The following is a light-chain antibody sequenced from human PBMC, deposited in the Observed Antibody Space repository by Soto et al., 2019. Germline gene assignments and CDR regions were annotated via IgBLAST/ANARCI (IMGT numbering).Light chain of an antibody. CDR1: QAIRTA. Sequence: AIQLTQSPSSLYASVGDRVTITCRASQAIRTALGWYQQKPGRVPKLLIYAASILQSGVPSRFSGSGSGTEFTLTISSLQSDDFATYYSQQYNTYPTFGQGPRWIS. CDR3: QQYNTYPT. J-gene: IGKJ1*01. CDR2: AAS. V-gene: IGKV1-6*01.